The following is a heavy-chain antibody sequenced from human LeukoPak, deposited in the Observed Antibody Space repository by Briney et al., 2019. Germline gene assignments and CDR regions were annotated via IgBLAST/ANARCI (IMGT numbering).Heavy chain of an antibody. CDR3: ARRGGSSWSSFDY. J-gene: IGHJ4*02. Sequence: GGSLRLSCAASGFIFKSYAMNWVRQAPGKGPEWVSGISGFGGSTYYAASVKGRFTISRDNSGDTLFLHLDNLRVEDTAMYYCARRGGSSWSSFDYWGQGSLVTVSS. D-gene: IGHD6-13*01. CDR1: GFIFKSYA. V-gene: IGHV3-23*01. CDR2: ISGFGGST.